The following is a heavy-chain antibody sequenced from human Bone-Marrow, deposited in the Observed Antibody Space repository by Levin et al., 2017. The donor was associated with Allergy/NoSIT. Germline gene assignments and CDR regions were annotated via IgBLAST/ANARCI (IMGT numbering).Heavy chain of an antibody. CDR3: AREVAYDGPSDYSGMDV. Sequence: SQTLSLPCTVSGGSIGSSSYYWGWIRQPPGKGLEWIGTIYYSGSTYYNPSLKSRVTISIDMSKNQFSLKLSSVTAADTAVYYCAREVAYDGPSDYSGMDVWGQGTTVTVSS. D-gene: IGHD5-12*01. CDR1: GGSIGSSSYY. J-gene: IGHJ6*02. V-gene: IGHV4-39*07. CDR2: IYYSGST.